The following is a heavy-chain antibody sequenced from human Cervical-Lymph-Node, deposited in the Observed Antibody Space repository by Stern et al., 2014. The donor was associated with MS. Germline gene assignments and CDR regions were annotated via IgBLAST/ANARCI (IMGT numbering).Heavy chain of an antibody. V-gene: IGHV1-69*01. Sequence: VQLVESGAEVKKPGSSVKVSCKASGGTFSSYAISWVRQAPGQGLEWMGGIIPIFGTANYAQKFQGRVRITADESTSTAYMELSSLRSEDTAVYYCAREGPGPYVGGGFDYWGQGTLVTVSS. CDR2: IIPIFGTA. D-gene: IGHD2-15*01. CDR1: GGTFSSYA. J-gene: IGHJ4*02. CDR3: AREGPGPYVGGGFDY.